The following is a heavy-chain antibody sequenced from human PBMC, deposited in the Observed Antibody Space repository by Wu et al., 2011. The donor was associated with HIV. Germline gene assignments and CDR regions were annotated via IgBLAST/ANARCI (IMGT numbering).Heavy chain of an antibody. CDR1: GYTFTDYY. CDR2: INPNSGGT. D-gene: IGHD3-10*01. Sequence: QVQLVQSGAEVKKPGASVKVSCKTSGYTFTDYYIHWVRQAPGQGLEWMGWINPNSGGTNYAEKFQGRVTMTRDTSISTAYMELSSLTSDDTAVYYCARVRAITMVRGVISHYGMDVWGQGPRSPSP. J-gene: IGHJ6*02. V-gene: IGHV1-2*02. CDR3: ARVRAITMVRGVISHYGMDV.